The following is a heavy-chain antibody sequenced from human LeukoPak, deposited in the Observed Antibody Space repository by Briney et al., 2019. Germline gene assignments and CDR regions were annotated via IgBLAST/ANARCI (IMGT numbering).Heavy chain of an antibody. V-gene: IGHV4-4*02. CDR1: GGSISSSNW. J-gene: IGHJ4*02. Sequence: PSETLSLTCAVSGGSISSSNWWSWVRQPPGEGLEWIGEIYHSGSTNYNPSLKSRVTISVDKSKNQFSLKLSSVTAADTAVYYCAGQTYYYDSSGYYPSYYFDYWGQGTLVTVSS. D-gene: IGHD3-22*01. CDR3: AGQTYYYDSSGYYPSYYFDY. CDR2: IYHSGST.